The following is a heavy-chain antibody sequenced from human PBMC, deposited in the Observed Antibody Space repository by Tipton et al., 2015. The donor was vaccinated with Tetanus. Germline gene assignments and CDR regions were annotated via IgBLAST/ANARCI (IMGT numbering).Heavy chain of an antibody. D-gene: IGHD3-10*01. CDR1: GGSISSGGYY. V-gene: IGHV4-31*03. CDR3: ARVVLNDWPSSGNWFDP. CDR2: IYYSGST. J-gene: IGHJ5*02. Sequence: TLSLTCTVSGGSISSGGYYWSWIRQHPGKGLEWIGYIYYSGSTYYNPSLKSRVTISVDTSKNQFSLKLSSVTAADTAVYYCARVVLNDWPSSGNWFDPWGQGTLVTVSS.